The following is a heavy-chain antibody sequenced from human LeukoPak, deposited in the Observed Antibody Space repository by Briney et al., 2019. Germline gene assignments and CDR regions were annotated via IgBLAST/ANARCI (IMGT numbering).Heavy chain of an antibody. CDR3: AKKKEVPDSQPFYYYYYGMDV. Sequence: KSGGSLRLSCAASGFTFSSYSMNWVRQAPGKGLEWVSSISSSSSYIYYADSVKGRFTISRDNSKNTLYLQMNSLRAEDTAVYYCAKKKEVPDSQPFYYYYYGMDVWGQGTTVTVSS. CDR2: ISSSSSYI. D-gene: IGHD1-14*01. J-gene: IGHJ6*02. CDR1: GFTFSSYS. V-gene: IGHV3-21*04.